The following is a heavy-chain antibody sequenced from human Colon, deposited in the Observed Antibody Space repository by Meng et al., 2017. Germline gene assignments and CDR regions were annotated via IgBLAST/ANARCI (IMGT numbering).Heavy chain of an antibody. Sequence: GESLKISCAASGFTFSRYEMSWVRQAPGKGLEWVSYISDSGSSIHYADSVKGRFTISRDNAKNSLYLQMSSLRAEDTAIYYCVRDSSGGGDCLEDWGQGTLVTVSS. J-gene: IGHJ4*02. CDR3: VRDSSGGGDCLED. CDR1: GFTFSRYE. D-gene: IGHD2-21*02. CDR2: ISDSGSSI. V-gene: IGHV3-48*03.